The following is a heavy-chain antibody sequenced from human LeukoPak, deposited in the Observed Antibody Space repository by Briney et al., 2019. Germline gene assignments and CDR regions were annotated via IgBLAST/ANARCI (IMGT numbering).Heavy chain of an antibody. Sequence: GGSLRLSCAASGFTFSTYSMNWVRQAPGTGLEWVANIKQDGSDRNYVTSVRGRFTISRDNAESSLYLQMNSLRVEDTAVYYCVRNLAVAGTCFDSWGQGTLVTVSS. CDR2: IKQDGSDR. D-gene: IGHD6-19*01. CDR3: VRNLAVAGTCFDS. J-gene: IGHJ4*02. CDR1: GFTFSTYS. V-gene: IGHV3-7*03.